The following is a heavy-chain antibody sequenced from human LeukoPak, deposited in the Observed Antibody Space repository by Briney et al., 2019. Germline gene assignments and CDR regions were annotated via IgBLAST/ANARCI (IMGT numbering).Heavy chain of an antibody. CDR2: ISGSGGST. CDR1: GFTFSSYA. D-gene: IGHD3-22*01. Sequence: GGSLRLSCAASGFTFSSYAMSWVRQAPGKGLEWVSGISGSGGSTNYADSVKGRFTISRDNSKNTLYLQMNSLRAEDTAVYYRAKDYYYDRSGDNAFDIWGQGTMVTVSS. J-gene: IGHJ3*02. V-gene: IGHV3-23*01. CDR3: AKDYYYDRSGDNAFDI.